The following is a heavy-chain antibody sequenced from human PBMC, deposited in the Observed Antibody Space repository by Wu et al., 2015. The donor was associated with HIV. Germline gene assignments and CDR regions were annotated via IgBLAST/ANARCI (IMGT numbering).Heavy chain of an antibody. CDR3: ARSRTAVALGLFDT. CDR2: IIPIFGTA. D-gene: IGHD5-18*01. CDR1: GYTFTSYG. J-gene: IGHJ4*02. Sequence: QVQLVQSGAEVKKPGASVKVSCKASGYTFTSYGISWVRQAPGQGLEWMGGIIPIFGTANYAQKFQGRVTIIEDESTSTAYMELSSLRSEDTAVYYXARSRTAVALGLFDTWGQGTLVTVSS. V-gene: IGHV1-69*13.